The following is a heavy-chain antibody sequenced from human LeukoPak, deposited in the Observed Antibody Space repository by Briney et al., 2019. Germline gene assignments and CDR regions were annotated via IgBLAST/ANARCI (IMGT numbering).Heavy chain of an antibody. J-gene: IGHJ3*02. Sequence: PGGSLRLSCAASGFTFSSYSMNWVRQAPGKGLEWVSSISSSSSYIYYADSVKGRFTISRDNAKNSLYLQVNSLRAEDTAVYYCARGFQWLVLPAAFDIWGQGTMVTVSS. CDR1: GFTFSSYS. CDR2: ISSSSSYI. D-gene: IGHD6-19*01. V-gene: IGHV3-21*01. CDR3: ARGFQWLVLPAAFDI.